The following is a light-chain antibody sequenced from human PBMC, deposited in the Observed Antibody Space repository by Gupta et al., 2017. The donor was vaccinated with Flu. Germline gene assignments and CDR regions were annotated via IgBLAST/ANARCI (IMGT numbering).Light chain of an antibody. CDR2: DND. CDR1: SSNIGINY. J-gene: IGLJ2*01. V-gene: IGLV1-51*01. CDR3: GTWDNTLSAVV. Sequence: QSVLTQPPSVSAPPGQKVTFSCSGSSSNIGINYVSWYQQLPGTAPKLLIYDNDKRPSGIPDRFSGSKSGTSATLGITGLQTGDEADYYCGTWDNTLSAVVFGGGTKLAVL.